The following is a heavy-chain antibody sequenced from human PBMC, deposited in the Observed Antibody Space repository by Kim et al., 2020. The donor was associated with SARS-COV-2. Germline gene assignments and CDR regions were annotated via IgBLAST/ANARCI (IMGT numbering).Heavy chain of an antibody. CDR2: IYYSGST. V-gene: IGHV4-61*01. Sequence: SETLSLTCTVSGGSVSSGSYYWSWIRQPPGKGLEWIGHIYYSGSTNYNPSLKSRVTISVDTSKNQFSLKLSSVTAADTAVYYCARAGRWLQYYFDYWGQGTLVTVSS. D-gene: IGHD3-10*01. CDR3: ARAGRWLQYYFDY. CDR1: GGSVSSGSYY. J-gene: IGHJ4*02.